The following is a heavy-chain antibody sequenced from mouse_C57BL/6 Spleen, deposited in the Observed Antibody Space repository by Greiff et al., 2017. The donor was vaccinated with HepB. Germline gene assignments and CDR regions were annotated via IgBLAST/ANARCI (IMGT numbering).Heavy chain of an antibody. V-gene: IGHV1-26*01. CDR1: GYTFTDYY. CDR2: INPNNGGT. D-gene: IGHD2-5*01. CDR3: ARSRSNEYFDV. Sequence: EVQLQQSGPELVKPGASVKISCKASGYTFTDYYMNWVKQSHGKSLEWIGDINPNNGGTSYNQKFKGKATLTVDKSSSTAYMELRSLTSEDSAVYYCARSRSNEYFDVWGTGTTVTVSS. J-gene: IGHJ1*03.